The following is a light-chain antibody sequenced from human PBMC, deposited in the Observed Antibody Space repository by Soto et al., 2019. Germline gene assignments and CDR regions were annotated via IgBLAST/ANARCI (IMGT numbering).Light chain of an antibody. CDR2: DAS. CDR3: LQDYNYSWT. J-gene: IGKJ1*01. V-gene: IGKV1-5*01. Sequence: DIQMTQSPSTLSASVGDTVTVTCRASQSVSGWLAWYQQKPGEAPKLLIYDASTLQSGVPSRFSGSGFGTDFTLTISSLQPEDSATYYCLQDYNYSWTFGQGTKVDIK. CDR1: QSVSGW.